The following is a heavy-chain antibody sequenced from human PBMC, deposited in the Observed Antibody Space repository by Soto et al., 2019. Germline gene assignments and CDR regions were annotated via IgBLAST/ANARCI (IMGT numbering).Heavy chain of an antibody. V-gene: IGHV3-23*01. CDR1: GFTFSSYA. CDR2: ISGSGGST. CDR3: AKYPDYDFWSGYPAARCLDV. D-gene: IGHD3-3*01. Sequence: EVQLLESGGGLVQPGGSLRLSCAASGFTFSSYAMSWVRQAPGKGLEWVSAISGSGGSTYYADSVKGRFTISRDNSKNTLYLQMNSLRAEETAVYYCAKYPDYDFWSGYPAARCLDVWGKGTTVTVSS. J-gene: IGHJ6*04.